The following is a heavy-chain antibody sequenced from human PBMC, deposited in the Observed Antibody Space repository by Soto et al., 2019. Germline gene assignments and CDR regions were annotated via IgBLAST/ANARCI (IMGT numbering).Heavy chain of an antibody. CDR2: ISSSGSTI. V-gene: IGHV3-11*01. Sequence: PGGSLRLSCAASGFTFSDYYMSWIRQAPGKGLEWVSYISSSGSTIYYADSVKGRFTISRDNAKNSLYLQMNSLRAEDTAVYYCARDHNWNYEALLRAFDIWGQGTMVTVSS. J-gene: IGHJ3*02. CDR3: ARDHNWNYEALLRAFDI. CDR1: GFTFSDYY. D-gene: IGHD1-7*01.